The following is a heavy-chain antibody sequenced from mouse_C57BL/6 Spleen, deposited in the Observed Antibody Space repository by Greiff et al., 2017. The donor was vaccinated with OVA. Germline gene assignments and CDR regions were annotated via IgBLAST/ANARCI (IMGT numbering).Heavy chain of an antibody. CDR3: ARGRLRMTYAMGY. Sequence: QVQLQQSGAELVRPGTSVKVSCKASGYAFTNYWIEWVKQRPGQGLEWIGVIYPGGGDTNYNEKFKGKATLTADKSSSTAYMQLSSLTSEASAVYLCARGRLRMTYAMGYKGQGTSVTV. J-gene: IGHJ4*01. CDR1: GYAFTNYW. D-gene: IGHD2-2*01. V-gene: IGHV1-54*01. CDR2: IYPGGGDT.